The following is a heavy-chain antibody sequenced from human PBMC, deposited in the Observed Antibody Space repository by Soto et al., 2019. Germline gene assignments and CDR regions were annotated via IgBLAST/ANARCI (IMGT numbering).Heavy chain of an antibody. J-gene: IGHJ6*02. D-gene: IGHD5-18*01. CDR3: ARDFPGYSHNPDYYYGMDV. CDR1: GGTFSSYA. CDR2: IIPIFGTA. Sequence: GASVKVSCKASGGTFSSYAISWVRQAPGQGLEWMGGIIPIFGTANYAQKFQGRVTITADESTSTAYMELSSLRSEDTAVYYCARDFPGYSHNPDYYYGMDVWGQGTTVTVSS. V-gene: IGHV1-69*13.